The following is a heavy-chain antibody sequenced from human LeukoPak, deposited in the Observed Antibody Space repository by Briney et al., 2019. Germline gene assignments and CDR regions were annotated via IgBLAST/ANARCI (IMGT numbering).Heavy chain of an antibody. CDR3: AKDRVYYYGSGSFNDY. V-gene: IGHV3-23*01. CDR2: ISGSGGST. Sequence: GGSLRLSCAASGFTFSSYAMSWVRQAPGKGLEWVSAISGSGGSTYYADSVKGRFTISRDNSKNTLYLQMNSLRADDKAVYYCAKDRVYYYGSGSFNDYWGQGTLVTVSS. D-gene: IGHD3-10*01. J-gene: IGHJ4*02. CDR1: GFTFSSYA.